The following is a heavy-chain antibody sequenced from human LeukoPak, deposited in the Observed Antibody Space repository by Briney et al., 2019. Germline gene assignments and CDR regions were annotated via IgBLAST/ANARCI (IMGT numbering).Heavy chain of an antibody. CDR2: ISSSSSYI. V-gene: IGHV3-21*01. J-gene: IGHJ4*02. D-gene: IGHD5-18*01. Sequence: GGSLRLSCAASGFTFSSYSMNWVRQAPGKGLEWVSSISSSSSYIYYADSVKGRFTISRDNAKNLLYLQMNSLRAEDTAVYYCARDTHSYGYSDYWGQGTLVTVSS. CDR1: GFTFSSYS. CDR3: ARDTHSYGYSDY.